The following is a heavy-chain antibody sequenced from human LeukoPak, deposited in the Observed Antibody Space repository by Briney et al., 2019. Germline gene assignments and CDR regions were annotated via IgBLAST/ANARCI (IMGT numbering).Heavy chain of an antibody. V-gene: IGHV4-39*01. J-gene: IGHJ4*02. CDR2: IHYSGSS. CDR3: ARHVSANTGYFDS. D-gene: IGHD2-15*01. CDR1: GGSISSESSY. Sequence: PSENLSLTCTVSGGSISSESSYWGWVRQSPGKGLEWIGSIHYSGSSYYNPSLKSRVTIFVDTSRDQFSLDLYSVTAADTALYYCARHVSANTGYFDSCGQGTLVTVSS.